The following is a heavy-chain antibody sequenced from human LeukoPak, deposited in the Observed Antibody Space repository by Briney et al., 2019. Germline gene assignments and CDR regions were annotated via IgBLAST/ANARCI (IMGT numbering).Heavy chain of an antibody. CDR1: GFTFSSYA. CDR3: TRDFGELGRGLAYNYFDF. CDR2: ISGSGGST. V-gene: IGHV3-23*01. Sequence: PGGSLRLSCAASGFTFSSYAMSWVRQAPGKGLEWVSAISGSGGSTYYADSVKGRFTISRDNSKNTLYLQMNSLSVEDTAVYYCTRDFGELGRGLAYNYFDFWGQGTLVTVSS. D-gene: IGHD3/OR15-3a*01. J-gene: IGHJ4*02.